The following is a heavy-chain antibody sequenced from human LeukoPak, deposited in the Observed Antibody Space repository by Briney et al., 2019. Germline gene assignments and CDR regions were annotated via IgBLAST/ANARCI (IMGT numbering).Heavy chain of an antibody. J-gene: IGHJ5*02. Sequence: SETLSLTCTVSGGSISSYSWSWIRQPPGKGLEWIGYIYHSGSTYYNPSLKSRVTISVDRSKNQFSLKLSSVTAADTAVYYCARGGLLHWFDPWGQGTLVTVSS. CDR1: GGSISSYS. CDR2: IYHSGST. V-gene: IGHV4-30-2*01. CDR3: ARGGLLHWFDP. D-gene: IGHD1-26*01.